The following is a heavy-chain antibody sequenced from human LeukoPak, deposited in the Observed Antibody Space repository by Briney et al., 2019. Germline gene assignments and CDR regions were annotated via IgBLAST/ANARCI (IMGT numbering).Heavy chain of an antibody. CDR2: IYYSGST. J-gene: IGHJ5*02. CDR1: GGSISSSSYY. V-gene: IGHV4-39*07. Sequence: SETLSLTCTVSGGSISSSSYYWGWIRQPPGKGLEWIGSIYYSGSTYYNPSLKSRVTISVDTSKNQFSLKLSSVTAADTAMYYCARVNSGYDGPRFDPWGQGTLVTVSS. D-gene: IGHD5-12*01. CDR3: ARVNSGYDGPRFDP.